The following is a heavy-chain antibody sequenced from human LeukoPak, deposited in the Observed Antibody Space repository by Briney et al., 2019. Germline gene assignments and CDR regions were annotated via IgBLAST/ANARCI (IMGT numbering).Heavy chain of an antibody. J-gene: IGHJ5*02. V-gene: IGHV3-7*01. D-gene: IGHD6-19*01. CDR1: GFTFSSYW. Sequence: GGSLRLSCAASGFTFSSYWMSWVRQAPGKGLECVANIKEDGSEKNYVDSVKGRFTISRDNAKNSLYLQVNSLRADDTAVYYCAKAVAARWLDPWGQGTLVIVSS. CDR2: IKEDGSEK. CDR3: AKAVAARWLDP.